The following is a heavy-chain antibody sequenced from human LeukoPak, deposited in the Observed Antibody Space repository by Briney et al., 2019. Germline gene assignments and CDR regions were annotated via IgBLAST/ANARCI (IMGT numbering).Heavy chain of an antibody. CDR3: ASRIATAGSVDY. CDR1: GFTVSSNY. Sequence: GGSLRLSCAASGFTVSSNYMSWVRQAPGKGLGWVSVIYSSGSTYYADSVKGRFTISRDNSKNTLHLQMNTLRAEDTAVYYCASRIATAGSVDYWGQGTLVTVSS. CDR2: IYSSGST. D-gene: IGHD6-13*01. J-gene: IGHJ4*02. V-gene: IGHV3-53*01.